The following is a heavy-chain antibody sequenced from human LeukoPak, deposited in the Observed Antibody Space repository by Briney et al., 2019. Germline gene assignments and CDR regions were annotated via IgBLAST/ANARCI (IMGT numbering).Heavy chain of an antibody. CDR1: GFTFSSYG. CDR3: ARDSSGWPYYFDY. V-gene: IGHV3-30*02. D-gene: IGHD6-19*01. CDR2: IRYDGSNK. Sequence: GGSLRLSCAASGFTFSSYGMHWVRQAPGKGLEWVAFIRYDGSNKYYADSVKGRFTISRDNSKNTLYLQMNSLRAEDTAVYYCARDSSGWPYYFDYWGQGTLVTVSS. J-gene: IGHJ4*02.